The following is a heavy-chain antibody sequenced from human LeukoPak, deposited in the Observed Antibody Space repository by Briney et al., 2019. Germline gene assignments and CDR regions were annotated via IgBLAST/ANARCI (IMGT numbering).Heavy chain of an antibody. CDR2: TYYRSKWYN. J-gene: IGHJ5*02. CDR1: GDSVSSNSAA. Sequence: SQTLSLTCAISGDSVSSNSAAWNWIRQSPSRGLEWLGRTYYRSKWYNDYAVSVKSRITINPDTSKNQFSLQLNSVTPEDTAVYYCARGGNSSGWYSDWFDPWGQGTLVTVSS. V-gene: IGHV6-1*01. D-gene: IGHD6-19*01. CDR3: ARGGNSSGWYSDWFDP.